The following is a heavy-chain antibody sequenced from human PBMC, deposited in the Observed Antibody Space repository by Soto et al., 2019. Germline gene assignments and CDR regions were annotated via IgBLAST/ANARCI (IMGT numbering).Heavy chain of an antibody. CDR1: GFTFSSYA. Sequence: GGSLRLSWAASGFTFSSYAMSWVRQAPGKGLEWVSAISGSGGSTYYADSVKGRFTISRDNSKNTLYLQMNSLRAEDTAVYYCAKVSILLWFGEFPPDYWGQGTLVTVSS. J-gene: IGHJ4*02. CDR3: AKVSILLWFGEFPPDY. V-gene: IGHV3-23*01. CDR2: ISGSGGST. D-gene: IGHD3-10*01.